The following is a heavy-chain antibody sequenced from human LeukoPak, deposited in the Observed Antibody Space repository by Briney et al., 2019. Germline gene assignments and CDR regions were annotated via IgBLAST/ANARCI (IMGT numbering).Heavy chain of an antibody. D-gene: IGHD6-19*01. V-gene: IGHV3-74*03. CDR2: INSDGSSI. CDR1: GFTFSSYW. CDR3: AKDITMAVAGTMDV. Sequence: PGGSLRLSCAASGFTFSSYWMHWVRQAPGRGLVWVSRINSDGSSITYADSVKGRFTISRDNAKNTLFLQMNSLRVEDTALYYCAKDITMAVAGTMDVWGQGTTVTVSS. J-gene: IGHJ6*02.